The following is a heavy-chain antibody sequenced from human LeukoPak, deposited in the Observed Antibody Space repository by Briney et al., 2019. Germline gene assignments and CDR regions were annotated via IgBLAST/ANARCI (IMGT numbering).Heavy chain of an antibody. CDR2: IYYSGST. V-gene: IGHV4-30-4*08. CDR3: ARGVRSNHCSSPSCFPGGFDY. D-gene: IGHD2-2*01. CDR1: GGSISSGDYY. J-gene: IGHJ4*02. Sequence: SETLSLTCTVSGGSISSGDYYWSWIRQSPVKGLEWIGYIYYSGSTYYNPSLKSRVTISVDTSKNQFSLKLSSVTAADTAVYYRARGVRSNHCSSPSCFPGGFDYWGQGTLVTVSS.